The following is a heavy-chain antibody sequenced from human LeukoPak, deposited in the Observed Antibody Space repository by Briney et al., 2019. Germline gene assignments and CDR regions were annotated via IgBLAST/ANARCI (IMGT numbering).Heavy chain of an antibody. V-gene: IGHV1-24*01. D-gene: IGHD3-22*01. Sequence: ASVKVSCKVSGYTLTELSMHWVRQAPGKGLEWMGGFDPEDGETIYAQKFQGRVTTTEDTSTDTAYMELSSLRSEDTAVYYCATLYYYDSSGYYLAVWGQGTLVTVSS. J-gene: IGHJ4*02. CDR3: ATLYYYDSSGYYLAV. CDR1: GYTLTELS. CDR2: FDPEDGET.